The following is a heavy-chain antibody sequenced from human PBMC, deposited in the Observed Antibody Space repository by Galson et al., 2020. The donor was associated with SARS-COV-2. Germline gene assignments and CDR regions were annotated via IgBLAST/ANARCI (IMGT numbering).Heavy chain of an antibody. D-gene: IGHD3-16*01. CDR3: VRGVGGWANSWGALDV. CDR2: IGTVFDT. Sequence: GESLKISCAASGFLFRNYDMHWVRQVRERLKWVSAIGTVFDTPYPDSVQGRFTISRENADNSVYLEMSSLRVGDTAVYYCVRGVGGWANSWGALDVWGQGTTVTVSS. J-gene: IGHJ6*02. V-gene: IGHV3-13*01. CDR1: GFLFRNYD.